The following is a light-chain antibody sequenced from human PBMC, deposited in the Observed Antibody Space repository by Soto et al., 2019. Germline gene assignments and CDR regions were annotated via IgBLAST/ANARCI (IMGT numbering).Light chain of an antibody. CDR3: QQHSNSPWT. Sequence: EIVLTQSPGTLSLSPGESAALSCRASQSVTSNYLVWYRQKPGQAPRLLIYAISSRAAGIPDRFNGSGSETDFTLTITRLEPEDSAVYYCQQHSNSPWTFGQGTRVEV. CDR2: AIS. V-gene: IGKV3D-20*02. J-gene: IGKJ1*01. CDR1: QSVTSNY.